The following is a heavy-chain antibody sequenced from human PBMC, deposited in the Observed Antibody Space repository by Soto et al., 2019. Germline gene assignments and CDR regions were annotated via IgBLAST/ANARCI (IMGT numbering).Heavy chain of an antibody. CDR1: GFTLDDYA. CDR3: TKYISPEGLDY. J-gene: IGHJ4*02. CDR2: IYWNSNQI. Sequence: EVQLVESGGGLVQPGTSLRLSCAASGFTLDDYAMHWVRQAPGKGLEWVSGIYWNSNQIDYSDSVNGRFTISRDNAKKSLYLQMNGLRAEDTALYYCTKYISPEGLDYWGQGTLVIVSS. V-gene: IGHV3-9*01.